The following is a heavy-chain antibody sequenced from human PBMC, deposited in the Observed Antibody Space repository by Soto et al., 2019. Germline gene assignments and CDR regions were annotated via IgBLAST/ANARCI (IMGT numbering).Heavy chain of an antibody. J-gene: IGHJ6*02. V-gene: IGHV1-18*01. CDR1: GYTFTSYG. CDR2: ISAYNGNT. D-gene: IGHD2-2*01. Sequence: ASVKVSFKASGYTFTSYGISWVRQAPGQGLEWMGWISAYNGNTNYAQKLQGRVTMTTDTSTSTAYMELRSLRSDDTAVYYCARDNTYCSSTSCTTYGMDVWGQGTTVTVSS. CDR3: ARDNTYCSSTSCTTYGMDV.